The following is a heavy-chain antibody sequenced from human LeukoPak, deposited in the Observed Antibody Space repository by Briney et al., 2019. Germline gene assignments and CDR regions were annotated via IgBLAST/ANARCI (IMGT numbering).Heavy chain of an antibody. V-gene: IGHV1-2*02. D-gene: IGHD2-2*02. Sequence: ASVKVSCKASGYTFTGYYMHWVRQAPGQGLEWMGWINPNSGGTNYAQKFQGRVTMTRDTSISTAYMELSRLRSDDTAVYYGANHCSTSRYRDYWGQGTLVTVSS. CDR2: INPNSGGT. CDR1: GYTFTGYY. J-gene: IGHJ4*01. CDR3: ANHCSTSRYRDY.